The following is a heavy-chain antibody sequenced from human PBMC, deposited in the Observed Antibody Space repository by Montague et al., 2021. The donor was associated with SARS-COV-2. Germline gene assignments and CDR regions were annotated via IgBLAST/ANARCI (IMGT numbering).Heavy chain of an antibody. CDR1: GGSISSSNYY. CDR2: MYYSGST. V-gene: IGHV4-39*07. Sequence: SETRSLTCTVSGGSISSSNYYWGWARQPPGKGLEWIGNMYYSGSTYYNPSLKSRVTISIDTSKNQFSLKLSSVTAADTAVYYCARDDIVLQGVTKGMDVWGQGTTVTVSS. J-gene: IGHJ6*02. D-gene: IGHD3-10*01. CDR3: ARDDIVLQGVTKGMDV.